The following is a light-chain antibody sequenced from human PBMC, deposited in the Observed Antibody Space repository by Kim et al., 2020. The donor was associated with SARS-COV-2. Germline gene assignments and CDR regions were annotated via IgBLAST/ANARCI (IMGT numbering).Light chain of an antibody. CDR2: YHS. Sequence: KTASITRGGNTIVIKSLHWYQQKPGPAPALVIYYHSDRPSGLPERFSGSNSANTATLTISRVEAGDEADYYCHVLDGSNSQWVFGGGTQLTVL. CDR1: TIVIKS. CDR3: HVLDGSNSQWV. V-gene: IGLV3-21*04. J-gene: IGLJ3*02.